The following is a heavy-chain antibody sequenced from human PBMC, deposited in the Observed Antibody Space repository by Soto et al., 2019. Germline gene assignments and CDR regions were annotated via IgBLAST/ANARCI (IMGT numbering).Heavy chain of an antibody. CDR2: ISGSSSTI. Sequence: PVGSLRLSCAASGFTFSRYSMNWVRQAPGKGLEWASHISGSSSTIYYTDPVKGRFTVSRDNAKNSLYLQMNSLRDGDTAVYFCAKTSLRVYYYGMDVWGQGTTVTVSS. CDR1: GFTFSRYS. CDR3: AKTSLRVYYYGMDV. J-gene: IGHJ6*02. V-gene: IGHV3-48*02.